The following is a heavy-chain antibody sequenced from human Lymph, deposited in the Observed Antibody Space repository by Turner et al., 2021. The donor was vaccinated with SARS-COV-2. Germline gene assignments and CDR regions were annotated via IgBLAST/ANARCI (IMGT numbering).Heavy chain of an antibody. CDR2: RWYDGSNK. Sequence: QVQLVESGGGVVQHGRSLRLSCAAQGVTFSSYGMHWVRQAPGKGLEWVAVRWYDGSNKYYADSVKGRFTISRDNSKNTLYLQMNSLRAEDTAVYYCARVKGYNGYDLRYYYGMDVWGQGTTVTVSS. V-gene: IGHV3-33*01. CDR1: GVTFSSYG. CDR3: ARVKGYNGYDLRYYYGMDV. J-gene: IGHJ6*02. D-gene: IGHD5-12*01.